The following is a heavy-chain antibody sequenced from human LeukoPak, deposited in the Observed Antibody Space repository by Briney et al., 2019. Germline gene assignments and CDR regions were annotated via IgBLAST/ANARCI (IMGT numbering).Heavy chain of an antibody. D-gene: IGHD5-18*01. CDR1: GGSISSSSYY. CDR2: IYYSGST. V-gene: IGHV4-39*01. CDR3: ARHVDSYVLRGFDY. J-gene: IGHJ4*02. Sequence: MTSETLSLTCTVSGGSISSSSYYWGWIRQPPGKGLEWIGSIYYSGSTYYNPSLKSRVTISVDTSKNQFSLKLSSVTAADTAVYYCARHVDSYVLRGFDYWGQGTLVTVSS.